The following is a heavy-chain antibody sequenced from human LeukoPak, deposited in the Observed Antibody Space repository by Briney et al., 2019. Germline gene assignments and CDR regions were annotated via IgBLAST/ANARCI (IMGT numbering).Heavy chain of an antibody. CDR1: GYTFTGYY. J-gene: IGHJ5*02. CDR2: INPNSGGT. V-gene: IGHV1-2*02. CDR3: ARARRYSSGWYGLHWFDP. Sequence: ASVKVSCRASGYTFTGYYMHWVRQAPGQGLEWMGWINPNSGGTNYAQKFQGRVTMTRDTSISTAYMELSRLRSDDTVVYYCARARRYSSGWYGLHWFDPWGQGTLVTVSS. D-gene: IGHD6-19*01.